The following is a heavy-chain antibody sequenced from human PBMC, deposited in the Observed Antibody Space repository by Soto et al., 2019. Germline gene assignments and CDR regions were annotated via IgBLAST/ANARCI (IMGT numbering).Heavy chain of an antibody. CDR1: GGTFSSYA. D-gene: IGHD2-15*01. V-gene: IGHV1-69*01. CDR3: AISPQYCSGGSCYFNY. CDR2: IIPIFGTA. Sequence: QVQLVQSGAEVKKPGSSVKVSCKASGGTFSSYAISWVRQAPGQGLEWMGGIIPIFGTANYAQKFQGRVTITADESTNTAYMELSSLRSEDTAVYYCAISPQYCSGGSCYFNYWGQGTLVTVSS. J-gene: IGHJ4*02.